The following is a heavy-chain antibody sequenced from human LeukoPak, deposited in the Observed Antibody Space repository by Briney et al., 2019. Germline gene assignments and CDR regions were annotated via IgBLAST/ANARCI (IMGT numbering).Heavy chain of an antibody. CDR2: ISGSDVTI. D-gene: IGHD6-13*01. Sequence: GGSPRLSCAASGLTFSSYAMSWVRQAPGKGLEWVSAISGSDVTIYYADSVKGRFTISRDNSKNTLYLQMNSLRAEDTAVYYCAKVFLVRTYYFDYWGQGTLVTVSS. V-gene: IGHV3-23*01. J-gene: IGHJ4*02. CDR1: GLTFSSYA. CDR3: AKVFLVRTYYFDY.